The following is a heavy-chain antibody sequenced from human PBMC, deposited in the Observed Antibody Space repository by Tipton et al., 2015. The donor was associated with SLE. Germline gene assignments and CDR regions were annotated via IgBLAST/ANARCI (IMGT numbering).Heavy chain of an antibody. Sequence: SLRLSCAASGFTFSSYWMHWVRQAPGKGLVWVSRINSDGSSTSYADSVKGRFTISRDNSKNRLYLQMDSLRAEDTAVYYCARDATADVKDYASLLKWFDPWGHGTLVTVSS. V-gene: IGHV3-74*01. J-gene: IGHJ5*02. CDR3: ARDATADVKDYASLLKWFDP. CDR1: GFTFSSYW. CDR2: INSDGSST. D-gene: IGHD2-2*01.